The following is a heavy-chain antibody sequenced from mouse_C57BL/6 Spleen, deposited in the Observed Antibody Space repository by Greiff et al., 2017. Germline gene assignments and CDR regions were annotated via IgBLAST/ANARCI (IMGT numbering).Heavy chain of an antibody. J-gene: IGHJ3*01. CDR1: GFTFSDYY. Sequence: EVKLMESEGGLVQPGSSMKLSCTASGFTFSDYYMAWVRQVPEKGLEWVANINYDGSSTYYLDPLKSRFIISRDNAKNILYLQMSSLKSEDTATYYCARGGHYYGSSAWFAYWGQGTLVTVSA. CDR2: INYDGSST. V-gene: IGHV5-16*01. CDR3: ARGGHYYGSSAWFAY. D-gene: IGHD1-1*01.